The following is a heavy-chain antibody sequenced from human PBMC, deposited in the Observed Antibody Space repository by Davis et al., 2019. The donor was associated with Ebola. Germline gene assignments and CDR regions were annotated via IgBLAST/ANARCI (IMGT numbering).Heavy chain of an antibody. Sequence: GESLKISCAASGFTFSGSAMHWVRQASGKGLEWVGRIRSKANSYATAYAASVKGRFTISRDDSKNTAYLQMNSLKTEDTAVYYCARDPTNLTGTSRSRYYYYGMDVWGQGTTVTVSS. J-gene: IGHJ6*02. CDR2: IRSKANSYAT. D-gene: IGHD1-20*01. CDR3: ARDPTNLTGTSRSRYYYYGMDV. V-gene: IGHV3-73*01. CDR1: GFTFSGSA.